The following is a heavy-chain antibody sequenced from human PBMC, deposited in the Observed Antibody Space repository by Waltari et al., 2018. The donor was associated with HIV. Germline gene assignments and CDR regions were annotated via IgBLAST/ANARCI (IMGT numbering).Heavy chain of an antibody. CDR2: IRYDGSNK. V-gene: IGHV3-33*01. Sequence: QVQLVESGGGVVQPGTSLRLSCAASGFTFTKYGMHWVRQAPGKGLEWVTLIRYDGSNKYYADSWKGRFTISRDNSKNTLYLQMNSLRAEDTAVYYCARDAAPNSHTPSSSDVWGQGTLVTVSS. CDR3: ARDAAPNSHTPSSSDV. CDR1: GFTFTKYG. J-gene: IGHJ4*02. D-gene: IGHD6-13*01.